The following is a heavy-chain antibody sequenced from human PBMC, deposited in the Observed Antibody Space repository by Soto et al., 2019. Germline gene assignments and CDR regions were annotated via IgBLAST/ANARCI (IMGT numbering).Heavy chain of an antibody. Sequence: GGSLRLSCAASGFTFSDYYMSWIRQAPGKGLEWVSYISSSGSTIYYADSVKGRFTISRDNAKNSLYLQMNSLRAEDTAVYYCARGRGLYSSGWYRESGAFDIWGQGTMVTVSS. CDR2: ISSSGSTI. V-gene: IGHV3-11*01. CDR3: ARGRGLYSSGWYRESGAFDI. D-gene: IGHD6-19*01. J-gene: IGHJ3*02. CDR1: GFTFSDYY.